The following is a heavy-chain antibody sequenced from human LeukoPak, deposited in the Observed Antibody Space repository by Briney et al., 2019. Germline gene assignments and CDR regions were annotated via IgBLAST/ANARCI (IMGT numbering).Heavy chain of an antibody. CDR3: AADDLAHGY. CDR2: IVVGSGNT. V-gene: IGHV1-58*02. J-gene: IGHJ4*02. Sequence: SVKVSCKASGFIFSNSAIQWVRQARGQRLGWIGWIVVGSGNTNYAQKFQERVTITRDMSTSTAYMELSSLRSEDTAVYYCAADDLAHGYWGQGTLVTVSS. CDR1: GFIFSNSA.